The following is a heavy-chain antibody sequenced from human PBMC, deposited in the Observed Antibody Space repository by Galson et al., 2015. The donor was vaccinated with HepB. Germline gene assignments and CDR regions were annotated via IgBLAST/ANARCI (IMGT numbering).Heavy chain of an antibody. V-gene: IGHV1-8*01. J-gene: IGHJ4*02. D-gene: IGHD3-10*01. Sequence: SVKVSCKASGYTLSTYDFVWVRQATGHGLEWIGWMNPNSHNTGYARQFQGRLTMTGAFSINTAYMPLSGLGSEDTGVYYCARARRTQLLSDYWGQGTLVTVSS. CDR3: ARARRTQLLSDY. CDR1: GYTLSTYD. CDR2: MNPNSHNT.